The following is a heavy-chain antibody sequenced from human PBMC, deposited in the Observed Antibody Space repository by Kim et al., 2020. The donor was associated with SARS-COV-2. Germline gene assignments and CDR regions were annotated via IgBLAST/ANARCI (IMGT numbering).Heavy chain of an antibody. CDR1: GGSLSSGTHY. V-gene: IGHV4-61*03. CDR3: ATVGTGTYLNNGDFD. D-gene: IGHD3-10*01. CDR2: VSNSGSP. Sequence: SETLSLTCIVSGGSLSSGTHYWSWIRQPPGKRLEWIGFVSNSGSPNYNPSLKSRVTISVDSSKNHFSLQLNSVTAADSAVYYCATVGTGTYLNNGDFD. J-gene: IGHJ4*01.